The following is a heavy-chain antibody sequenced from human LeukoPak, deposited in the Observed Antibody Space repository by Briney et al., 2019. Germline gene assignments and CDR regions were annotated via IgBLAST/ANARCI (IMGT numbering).Heavy chain of an antibody. CDR1: GISFSNYR. V-gene: IGHV3-21*04. CDR3: AKAANYDILTGYYLDY. D-gene: IGHD3-9*01. Sequence: GGSLRLSCAASGISFSNYRMNWVRQAPGKGLEWVSLISSSSRFIYYGDSVKGRFTISRDNAKKSLYLQMNNLRAEDTAIYYCAKAANYDILTGYYLDYWGQGTLVTVSS. CDR2: ISSSSRFI. J-gene: IGHJ4*02.